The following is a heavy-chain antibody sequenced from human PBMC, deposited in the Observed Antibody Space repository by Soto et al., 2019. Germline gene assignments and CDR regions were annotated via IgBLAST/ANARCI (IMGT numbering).Heavy chain of an antibody. CDR3: ARELSAAPYYYYGMDV. J-gene: IGHJ6*02. D-gene: IGHD3-10*01. V-gene: IGHV5-51*01. CDR2: IYPGDSDT. Sequence: GGSLKISCKGSGYSFTRYWIGWVRQMPGKGLVWMGIIYPGDSDTRYSPSFQGQVTISADKSISTAYLQWSSLKASDTAMYYCARELSAAPYYYYGMDVWGQGTTVTVSS. CDR1: GYSFTRYW.